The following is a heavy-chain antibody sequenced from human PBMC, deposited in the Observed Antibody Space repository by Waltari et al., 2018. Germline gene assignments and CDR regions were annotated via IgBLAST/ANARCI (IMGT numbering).Heavy chain of an antibody. CDR2: IYYSGST. V-gene: IGHV4-39*01. D-gene: IGHD5-18*01. CDR3: ARQGTISDISEGDTAMVDRAGVDY. CDR1: GGSISSSSYY. Sequence: QLQLQESGPGLVKPSETLSLTCTVSGGSISSSSYYWGWIRQPPGKGLEWVGSIYYSGSTYYNPSLKSRVTISVDTSKNQFSLKLSSVTAADTAVYYCARQGTISDISEGDTAMVDRAGVDYWGQGALVTVSS. J-gene: IGHJ4*02.